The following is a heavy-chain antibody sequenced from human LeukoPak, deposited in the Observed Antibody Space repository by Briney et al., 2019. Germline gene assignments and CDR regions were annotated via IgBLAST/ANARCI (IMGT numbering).Heavy chain of an antibody. CDR2: INHSGST. CDR3: ARGGPRRSDSSGYYRGPKTKSNWFDP. CDR1: GGSFIGYY. Sequence: PSETLSLTCAVYGGSFIGYYWSWIRQPPGKGLEWIGEINHSGSTNYIPSLKSRVTISVDTSKNQFSLKLSSVTAADTAVYYCARGGPRRSDSSGYYRGPKTKSNWFDPWGQGTLVTVSS. J-gene: IGHJ5*02. V-gene: IGHV4-34*01. D-gene: IGHD3-22*01.